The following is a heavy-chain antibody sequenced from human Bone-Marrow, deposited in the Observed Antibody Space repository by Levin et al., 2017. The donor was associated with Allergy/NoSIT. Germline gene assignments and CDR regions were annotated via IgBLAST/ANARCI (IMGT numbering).Heavy chain of an antibody. CDR1: GYSFTSYW. Sequence: GGSLRLSCKGSGYSFTSYWIGWVRQMPGEGLEWMGAIYADDSDARYSPPLQGQVTISADKSISTAYLQWDSLKASDTATYYCARHGTGDLRRSDYWGQGTLVTVSS. V-gene: IGHV5-51*01. CDR3: ARHGTGDLRRSDY. CDR2: IYADDSDA. J-gene: IGHJ4*02. D-gene: IGHD7-27*01.